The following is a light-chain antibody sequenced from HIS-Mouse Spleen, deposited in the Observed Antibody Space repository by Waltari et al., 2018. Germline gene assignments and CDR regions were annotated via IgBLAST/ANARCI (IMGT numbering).Light chain of an antibody. CDR3: QVWDSSSDHVV. CDR2: DVS. Sequence: QSALTQPASVSGSPGQSITISCTGTSSDVGGYNYVSWYQQHPGKAPKLMFYDVSNRPSGVSNRFSGSKSGNTASLTISRVEAGDEADYYCQVWDSSSDHVVFGGGTKLTVL. J-gene: IGLJ2*01. CDR1: SSDVGGYNY. V-gene: IGLV2-14*03.